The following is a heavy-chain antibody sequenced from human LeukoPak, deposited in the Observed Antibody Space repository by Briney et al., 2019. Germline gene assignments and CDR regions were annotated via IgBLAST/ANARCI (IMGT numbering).Heavy chain of an antibody. CDR2: INHSGST. Sequence: SETLSLTRAVYGGSFSGYYWSWIRQPPGKGLEWIGEINHSGSTNYDPSLKSRVTISVDTSKNQFSLKLSSVTAADTAVYYCARRPYSSSWQTFRFDYWGQGTLVTVSS. D-gene: IGHD6-13*01. CDR1: GGSFSGYY. CDR3: ARRPYSSSWQTFRFDY. J-gene: IGHJ4*02. V-gene: IGHV4-34*01.